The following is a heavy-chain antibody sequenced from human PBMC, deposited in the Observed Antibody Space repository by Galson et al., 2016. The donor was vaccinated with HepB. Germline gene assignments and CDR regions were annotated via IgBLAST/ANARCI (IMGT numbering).Heavy chain of an antibody. D-gene: IGHD3-22*01. CDR3: ARERYYYDRSGYYHFFDN. V-gene: IGHV4-30-4*01. CDR1: GGSISAGDYY. J-gene: IGHJ4*02. CDR2: VFYSGST. Sequence: TLSLTCTVSGGSISAGDYYWSWIRQPPGKGLEWIGYVFYSGSTYYNLSLQSRVTISVDTSKNQFSLKLNSVTPADTAVYYCARERYYYDRSGYYHFFDNWGQGTPITVSS.